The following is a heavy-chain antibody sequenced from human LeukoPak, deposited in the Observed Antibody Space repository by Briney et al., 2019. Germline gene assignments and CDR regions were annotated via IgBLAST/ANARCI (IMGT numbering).Heavy chain of an antibody. CDR1: GGTSSSYA. Sequence: SVKVSCKASGGTSSSYAISWVRQAPGQGLEWMGRIIPIFGVANYAQKFQGRVTITADKSTSTAYMELSSLRSEDTAVYYCAMAGYCSSTSCYTGSGPYYYYGMDVWGQGTTVTVSS. CDR2: IIPIFGVA. J-gene: IGHJ6*02. D-gene: IGHD2-2*02. V-gene: IGHV1-69*04. CDR3: AMAGYCSSTSCYTGSGPYYYYGMDV.